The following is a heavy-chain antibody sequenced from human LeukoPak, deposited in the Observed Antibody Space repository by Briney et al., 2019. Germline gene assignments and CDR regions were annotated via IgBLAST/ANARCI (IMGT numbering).Heavy chain of an antibody. CDR1: GYTLTELS. J-gene: IGHJ4*02. V-gene: IGHV1-24*01. D-gene: IGHD5-18*01. CDR3: ATGYSYGQGFDY. Sequence: ASVKGSCKVSGYTLTELSMHWVRQAPGKGLEWMGGFDPEDGETIYAQKFQGRVTMTEDTSTDTAYMELSSLRSEDTAVYYCATGYSYGQGFDYWGQGTLVTVSS. CDR2: FDPEDGET.